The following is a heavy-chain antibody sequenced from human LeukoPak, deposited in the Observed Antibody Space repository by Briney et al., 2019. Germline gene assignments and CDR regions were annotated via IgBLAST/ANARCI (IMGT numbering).Heavy chain of an antibody. CDR1: GGSISSYY. J-gene: IGHJ4*02. CDR2: IYYSGST. CDR3: ARLGGPAGTTKHYYFDY. V-gene: IGHV4-59*08. Sequence: SETLSLTCTVSGGSISSYYWSWIRQPPGKGLEWIGYIYYSGSTNYNPSLKSRVTISVDTSKNQFSLKLSSVTAADTAVYYCARLGGPAGTTKHYYFDYWGQGTLVTVSS. D-gene: IGHD1-7*01.